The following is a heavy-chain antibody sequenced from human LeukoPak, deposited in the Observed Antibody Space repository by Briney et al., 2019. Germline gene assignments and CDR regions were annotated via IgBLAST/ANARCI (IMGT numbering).Heavy chain of an antibody. D-gene: IGHD6-13*01. J-gene: IGHJ4*02. CDR1: GFPFDSDA. CDR3: ARAERMAAAADY. V-gene: IGHV3-23*01. Sequence: GGSLRLSCEGSGFPFDSDALSWVRRAPGKGLEWVSGLCTRSNKTYYADNVKGWSTISRDNSKNKVYLQINSLRLDDTAVYYCARAERMAAAADYWGQGTLVTVSS. CDR2: LCTRSNKT.